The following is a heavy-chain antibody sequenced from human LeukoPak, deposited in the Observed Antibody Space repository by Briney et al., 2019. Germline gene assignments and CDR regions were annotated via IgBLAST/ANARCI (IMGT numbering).Heavy chain of an antibody. V-gene: IGHV4-59*01. J-gene: IGHJ4*02. CDR2: IYYSGIT. CDR3: ARTRGQQLVYFDY. Sequence: PSETLSLTCTVSGGSISSYFWTWIRQPPGKGLEWIGYIYYSGITNYNPSLKSRVTISVDTSKNQFSLKLSSVTAADTAVYYCARTRGQQLVYFDYWGQGTLVTVSS. CDR1: GGSISSYF. D-gene: IGHD6-6*01.